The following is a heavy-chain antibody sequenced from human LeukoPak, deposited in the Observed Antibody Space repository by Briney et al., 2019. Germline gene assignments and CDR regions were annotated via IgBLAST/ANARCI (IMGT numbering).Heavy chain of an antibody. CDR3: ARGRTGAAALDF. Sequence: PSDTLSLTCAVYGGSFSGHYRTWIPQPPGKGLEWIGESTHSGSTNYNPSLKSRVTISVDTSMNQFSLKLTSVTAADTAVYHCARGRTGAAALDFWGPGTLVTVSS. J-gene: IGHJ4*02. CDR2: STHSGST. CDR1: GGSFSGHY. V-gene: IGHV4-34*01. D-gene: IGHD2-2*01.